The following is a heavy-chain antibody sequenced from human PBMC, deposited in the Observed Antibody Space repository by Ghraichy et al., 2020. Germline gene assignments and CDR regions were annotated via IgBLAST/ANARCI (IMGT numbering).Heavy chain of an antibody. CDR2: IRGSGGST. D-gene: IGHD3-10*01. J-gene: IGHJ6*02. CDR1: GFTFNSYD. CDR3: AKVFYGSGSRHYYGMDV. V-gene: IGHV3-23*01. Sequence: GESLNISCAASGFTFNSYDMSWVRQAPGKGLEWVSGIRGSGGSTYYADSVKGRFTISRDNSKNTLYLQMNSLRAEDTAVYYCAKVFYGSGSRHYYGMDVWGQGTTVTVSS.